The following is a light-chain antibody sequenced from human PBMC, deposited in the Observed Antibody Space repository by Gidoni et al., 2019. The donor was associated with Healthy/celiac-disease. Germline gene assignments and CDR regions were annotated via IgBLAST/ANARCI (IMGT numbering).Light chain of an antibody. Sequence: AIRITQSPSSLSASTGDRVTITCRASQGISSYLAWYQQKPGKAPKLLIYAASTLQSGVPSRFSGNGSGKDFTITISCLQSEEFATYYCQQYYSYPLTFGGGTKVEIK. J-gene: IGKJ4*01. CDR2: AAS. CDR3: QQYYSYPLT. CDR1: QGISSY. V-gene: IGKV1-8*01.